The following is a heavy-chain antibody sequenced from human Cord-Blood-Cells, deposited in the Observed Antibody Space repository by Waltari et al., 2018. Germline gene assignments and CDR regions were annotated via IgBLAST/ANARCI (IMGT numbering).Heavy chain of an antibody. Sequence: QVQLQQWGAGLLKPSATLSLTCAVYGGCFSGYYWRWILQPPGKGLEWIGEINHSGSTNYNPSLKSRVTISVDTSKNQFSLKLSSVTAADTAVYYCARSPRGSGSYGPDAFDIWGQGTMVTVSS. V-gene: IGHV4-34*01. CDR2: INHSGST. CDR3: ARSPRGSGSYGPDAFDI. D-gene: IGHD3-10*01. CDR1: GGCFSGYY. J-gene: IGHJ3*02.